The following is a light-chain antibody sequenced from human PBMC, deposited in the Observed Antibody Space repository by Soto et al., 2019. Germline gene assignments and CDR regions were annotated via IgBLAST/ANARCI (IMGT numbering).Light chain of an antibody. Sequence: DIVMTQSPLSLPVTPGEPASISCRSSQSLLHSNGYNYLDWYLQKPGQSPQLLIYLGSHRASGVPDRFSGSGSGTDFTLKISSVEAEDVGVYYCMQALQSPAFGGGTKVEIK. V-gene: IGKV2-28*01. CDR2: LGS. CDR3: MQALQSPA. CDR1: QSLLHSNGYNY. J-gene: IGKJ4*01.